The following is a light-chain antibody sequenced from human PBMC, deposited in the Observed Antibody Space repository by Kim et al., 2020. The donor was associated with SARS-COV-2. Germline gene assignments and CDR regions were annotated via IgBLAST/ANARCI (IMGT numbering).Light chain of an antibody. Sequence: SPGGTATLSCGASQSISHFLSWYQHKPGQPPRLLIYDASSRAAGIPARFSGSRSGTDFTLTITNLQPEDSAVYYCQQRSNWPPPYTFGQGTKLEI. J-gene: IGKJ2*01. CDR1: QSISHF. CDR3: QQRSNWPPPYT. CDR2: DAS. V-gene: IGKV3-11*01.